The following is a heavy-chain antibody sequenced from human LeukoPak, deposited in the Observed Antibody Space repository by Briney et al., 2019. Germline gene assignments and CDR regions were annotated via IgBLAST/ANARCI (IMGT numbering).Heavy chain of an antibody. Sequence: SETLSLTFTVSGGSISSYYWSWIRQPPGKGLEWIAYIYYTGTTNYNPSLKSRVTLSVDTSNDQFSLKLTSVTAADTAVYYCVRHPARGAGGYAFDIWGQGTMVTVSS. CDR3: VRHPARGAGGYAFDI. D-gene: IGHD2-15*01. V-gene: IGHV4-59*08. J-gene: IGHJ3*02. CDR2: IYYTGTT. CDR1: GGSISSYY.